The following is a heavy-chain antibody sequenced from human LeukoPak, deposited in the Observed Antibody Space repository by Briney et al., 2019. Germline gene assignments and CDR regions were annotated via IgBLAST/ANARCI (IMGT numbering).Heavy chain of an antibody. D-gene: IGHD2-21*02. Sequence: SQTLSLTCTVSGGSISSGGYYWSWIRQHPGKGLEWIGYIYYSGSTYYNPSLKSRVTISVDTSKNQFSLKLSSVTAAGTAVYYCAGDTYCGGDCYSSYWGQGTLVTVSS. CDR3: AGDTYCGGDCYSSY. J-gene: IGHJ4*02. V-gene: IGHV4-31*03. CDR1: GGSISSGGYY. CDR2: IYYSGST.